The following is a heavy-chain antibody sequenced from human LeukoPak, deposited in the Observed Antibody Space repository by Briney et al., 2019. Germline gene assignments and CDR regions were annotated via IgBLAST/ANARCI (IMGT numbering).Heavy chain of an antibody. V-gene: IGHV4-59*01. CDR1: GGSISSYF. CDR2: ALYTGST. Sequence: SETLSLTCSVSGGSISSYFWSWIRQAPGKGLEWVGYALYTGSTECNPALKSRVTISLDTSNNQFSLRLSSVTAADTAVYYCARDNGYSYGIDYWGQGRLVTVSS. CDR3: ARDNGYSYGIDY. D-gene: IGHD5-18*01. J-gene: IGHJ4*02.